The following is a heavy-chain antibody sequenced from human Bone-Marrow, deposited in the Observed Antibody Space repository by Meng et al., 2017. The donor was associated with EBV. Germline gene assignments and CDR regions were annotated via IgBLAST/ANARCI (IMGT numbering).Heavy chain of an antibody. J-gene: IGHJ1*01. CDR3: ARAALDEYQLLED. D-gene: IGHD2-2*01. Sequence: LPPWGAGLLTPSDTLSPTCAVYGVSVSGYYGRWIRPPPGKGLEWIGEINHSGSTSYNQPLKSRVTMSVDTSKNHFSLKLTSVTAADTAVYYCARAALDEYQLLEDWGQGTLVTVSS. V-gene: IGHV4-34*01. CDR1: GVSVSGYY. CDR2: INHSGST.